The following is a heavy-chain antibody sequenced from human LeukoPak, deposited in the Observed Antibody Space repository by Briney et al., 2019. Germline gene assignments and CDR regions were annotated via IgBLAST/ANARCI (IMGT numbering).Heavy chain of an antibody. J-gene: IGHJ4*02. CDR2: ISHDGII. CDR3: ARDWVYKIDY. V-gene: IGHV3-74*01. CDR1: GFTFSSYV. Sequence: GGSLRLSCETAGFTFSSYVMQWVRRTPGKGLVWVSRISHDGIISYADSVKGRFTIYRDNAKNTLTLQMNSLRVEDKAVYFCARDWVYKIDYWGRGTLVTVSS. D-gene: IGHD5-24*01.